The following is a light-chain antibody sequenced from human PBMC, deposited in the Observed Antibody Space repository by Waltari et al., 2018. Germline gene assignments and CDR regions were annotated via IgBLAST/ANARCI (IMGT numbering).Light chain of an antibody. CDR3: QQRRDWPPWT. J-gene: IGKJ1*01. CDR1: QSVGSY. V-gene: IGKV3-11*01. CDR2: DAS. Sequence: EVVLTQSPATLSLSPGERATLSCRASQSVGSYLAWYQQKRGQAPRLLIYDASHRATGIPARFSGSGSGTDFTLTISILEPEDFAVYFCQQRRDWPPWTFGEGTKVEIK.